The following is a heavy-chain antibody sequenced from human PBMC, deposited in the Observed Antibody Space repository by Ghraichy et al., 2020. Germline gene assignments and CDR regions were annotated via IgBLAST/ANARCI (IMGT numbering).Heavy chain of an antibody. CDR1: GFTFSDYY. D-gene: IGHD4-11*01. V-gene: IGHV3-11*01. J-gene: IGHJ6*02. Sequence: GALRLSCAASGFTFSDYYMSWIRQAPGKGLEWVSYISSSGSTIYYADSVKGRFTISRDNAKNSLYLQMNSLRAEDTAVYYCAKAIYSNYDYYYGMDVWGQGTTVTVSS. CDR3: AKAIYSNYDYYYGMDV. CDR2: ISSSGSTI.